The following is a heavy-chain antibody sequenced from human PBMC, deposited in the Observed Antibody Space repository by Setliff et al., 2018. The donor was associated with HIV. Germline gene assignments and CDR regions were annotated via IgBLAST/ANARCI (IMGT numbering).Heavy chain of an antibody. CDR1: GGTVSSYA. J-gene: IGHJ5*02. D-gene: IGHD3-9*01. CDR3: ARGFEVESSGWFDP. V-gene: IGHV1-69*05. Sequence: SVKVSCKASGGTVSSYAINWVRQAPGQGLECMGGIIPIFGPANYAQKFQDRVTITTDESTSTAYMELSSLKSEDTAVYYCARGFEVESSGWFDPWGQGTLVTVSS. CDR2: IIPIFGPA.